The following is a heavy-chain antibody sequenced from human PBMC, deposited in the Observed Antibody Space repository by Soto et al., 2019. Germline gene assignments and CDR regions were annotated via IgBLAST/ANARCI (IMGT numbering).Heavy chain of an antibody. V-gene: IGHV3-7*01. Sequence: GGSLRLSCAASGFTFSTYWMSWVRQAPGKGLEWVANIKEDGSEKYYVDSVKGRFTISRDDAKNSLYLQMNSLRDEDTAVYYCARDRQQLTPYYYFDYWGQGTLVTVSS. D-gene: IGHD6-13*01. CDR1: GFTFSTYW. J-gene: IGHJ4*02. CDR3: ARDRQQLTPYYYFDY. CDR2: IKEDGSEK.